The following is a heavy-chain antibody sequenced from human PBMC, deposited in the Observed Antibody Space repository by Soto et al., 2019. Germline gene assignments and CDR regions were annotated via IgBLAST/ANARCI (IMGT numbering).Heavy chain of an antibody. Sequence: LRLSCAASGFTFSDHYMNWVRQAPGKGLEWVGRTRNKANNYTTEYAASVKGRFTISRDDSKNSLYLQMNSLKTEDTAVYYCARLRPVYYGDAGIDYWGQGTLVTVSS. J-gene: IGHJ4*02. CDR1: GFTFSDHY. D-gene: IGHD4-17*01. V-gene: IGHV3-72*01. CDR2: TRNKANNYTT. CDR3: ARLRPVYYGDAGIDY.